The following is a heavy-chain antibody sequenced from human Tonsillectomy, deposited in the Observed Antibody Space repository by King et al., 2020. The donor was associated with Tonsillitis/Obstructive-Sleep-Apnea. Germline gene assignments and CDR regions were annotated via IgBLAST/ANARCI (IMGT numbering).Heavy chain of an antibody. D-gene: IGHD6-6*01. CDR3: ARHRDEYSNSNAFDI. V-gene: IGHV5-51*01. Sequence: QLVQSGAEVKKPGESLKISCKGSGYRFTSYWIGWVRQMPGKGLEWMGIIYPGDSDTRYSPSFQGQVTISADKSISTAYLQWSSLKASDTAMNYCARHRDEYSNSNAFDIWGQGTMVTVSS. CDR2: IYPGDSDT. J-gene: IGHJ3*02. CDR1: GYRFTSYW.